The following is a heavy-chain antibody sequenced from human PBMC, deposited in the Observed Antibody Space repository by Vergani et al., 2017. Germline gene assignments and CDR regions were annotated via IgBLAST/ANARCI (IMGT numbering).Heavy chain of an antibody. J-gene: IGHJ4*02. V-gene: IGHV3-21*01. CDR1: GFRSDDYA. CDR2: ISSSSSYI. CDR3: ARDSGYGDYVDY. D-gene: IGHD6-25*01. Sequence: EVQLVESGGGLVQPGRSLRLSCVVSGFRSDDYAMHWVRQAPGKGLEWVSSISSSSSYIYYADSVKGRFTISRDNAKNSLYLQMNSLRAEDTAVYCCARDSGYGDYVDYWGQGTLVTVSS.